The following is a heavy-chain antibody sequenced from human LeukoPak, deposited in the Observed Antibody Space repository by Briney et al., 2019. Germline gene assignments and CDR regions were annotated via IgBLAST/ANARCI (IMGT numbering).Heavy chain of an antibody. CDR3: AKLYGDYDY. V-gene: IGHV3-30*18. CDR1: GFTFSSYG. CDR2: ISYDGSNK. J-gene: IGHJ4*02. Sequence: PGRSLRLSCAASGFTFSSYGMHWVRQAPGKGLEWVAVISYDGSNKYYADSVKGRFTISRDNSKNTLYLQMNSLRAEDTAVYYCAKLYGDYDYWGQGTLVTVSS. D-gene: IGHD4-17*01.